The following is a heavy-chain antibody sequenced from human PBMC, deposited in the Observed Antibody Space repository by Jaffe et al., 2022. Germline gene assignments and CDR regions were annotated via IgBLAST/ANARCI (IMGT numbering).Heavy chain of an antibody. CDR1: GGSFSGYY. CDR3: ARSRYGLVTARGAFDI. J-gene: IGHJ3*02. CDR2: INHSGST. V-gene: IGHV4-34*01. Sequence: QVQLQQWGAGLLKPSETLSLTCAVYGGSFSGYYWSWIRQPPGKGLEWIGEINHSGSTNYNPSLKSRVTISVDTSKNQFSLKLSSVTAADTAVYYCARSRYGLVTARGAFDIWGQGTMVTVSS. D-gene: IGHD4-17*01.